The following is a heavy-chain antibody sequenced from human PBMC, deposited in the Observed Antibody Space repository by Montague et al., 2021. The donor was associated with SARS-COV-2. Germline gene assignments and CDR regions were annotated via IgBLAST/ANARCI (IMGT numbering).Heavy chain of an antibody. CDR3: ARVSIPYDPDDASYGMDV. Sequence: SETLSLTCTVSGGSIDSYYWSWLRQPPGKGLEWIGYINYRGTTNYNPSLESRVTMSVDTSKNQFSLNLRSVTAADTAVYYCARVSIPYDPDDASYGMDVWGQGTPVTVSS. D-gene: IGHD2-21*01. CDR2: INYRGTT. J-gene: IGHJ6*02. CDR1: GGSIDSYY. V-gene: IGHV4-59*08.